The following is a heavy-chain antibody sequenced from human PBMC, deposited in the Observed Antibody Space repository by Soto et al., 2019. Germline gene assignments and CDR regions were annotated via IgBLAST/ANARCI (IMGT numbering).Heavy chain of an antibody. Sequence: QVHLVESGGGVVQPGRSLRLSCAASGFTFSTYGMHWVRQAPGKGLEWVALIWNHGREDSYADSGKGRFTISRDNSKNTLYMQMNSLRADDTAVNYCVRGPWLVGDVTSFHYWGQGTLVTVSS. D-gene: IGHD6-19*01. J-gene: IGHJ4*02. CDR1: GFTFSTYG. CDR3: VRGPWLVGDVTSFHY. V-gene: IGHV3-33*01. CDR2: IWNHGRED.